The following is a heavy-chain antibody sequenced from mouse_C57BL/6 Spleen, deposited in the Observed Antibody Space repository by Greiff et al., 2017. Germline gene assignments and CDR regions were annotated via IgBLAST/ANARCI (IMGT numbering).Heavy chain of an antibody. CDR3: FYCGNCGWGYYAMDY. Sequence: QVQLQQPGTELVKPGASVKLSCKASGYTFTSYWMPWVKQRPGQGLEWIGNINPSNGGTNYNEKFKSKATLTVDKSSSTAYMQLSSLTSEGSAVSECFYCGNCGWGYYAMDYWGQGTSVTVSS. CDR1: GYTFTSYW. CDR2: INPSNGGT. J-gene: IGHJ4*01. V-gene: IGHV1-53*01. D-gene: IGHD2-1*01.